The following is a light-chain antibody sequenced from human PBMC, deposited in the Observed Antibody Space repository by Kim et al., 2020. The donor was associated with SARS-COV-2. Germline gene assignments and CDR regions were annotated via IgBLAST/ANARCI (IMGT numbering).Light chain of an antibody. Sequence: ASVGGRDTITCRASQSISTNLNWYQQKSGKAPKLLIYAGSRLQGGGPSRFSGSGSGTYFTLTISSLQTEDSATYYCQQSNSNPLTCGGGTKGDI. J-gene: IGKJ4*01. V-gene: IGKV1-39*01. CDR2: AGS. CDR1: QSISTN. CDR3: QQSNSNPLT.